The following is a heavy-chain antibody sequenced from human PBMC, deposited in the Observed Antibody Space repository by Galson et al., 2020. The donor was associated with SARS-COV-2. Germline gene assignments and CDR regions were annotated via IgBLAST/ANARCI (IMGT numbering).Heavy chain of an antibody. CDR1: GYTFTSYG. J-gene: IGHJ4*02. V-gene: IGHV1-18*01. D-gene: IGHD3-10*01. CDR2: ISAYNGNT. CDR3: AGYYYGSGSLSY. Sequence: ASVKVSCQASGYTFTSYGISWVRQAPGQGLEWMGWISAYNGNTNYAQKLQGRVTMTTDTSTSTAYMELRSLRSDDTAVYYCAGYYYGSGSLSYWGQGTLVTVSS.